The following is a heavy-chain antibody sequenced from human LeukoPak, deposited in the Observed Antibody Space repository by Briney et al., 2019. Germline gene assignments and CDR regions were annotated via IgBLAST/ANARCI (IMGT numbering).Heavy chain of an antibody. J-gene: IGHJ3*02. CDR2: TYTSGST. D-gene: IGHD3-3*01. CDR1: GGSISSGSYY. CDR3: ARGGVDDFWSGSAFDI. Sequence: PSQTLSLTCTVSGGSISSGSYYWSWIRQPAGKGLEWIGRTYTSGSTNYNPSLKSRVTMSVDTSKNQFSLKLSSVTAADTAVYYCARGGVDDFWSGSAFDIWGQGTMVTVSS. V-gene: IGHV4-61*02.